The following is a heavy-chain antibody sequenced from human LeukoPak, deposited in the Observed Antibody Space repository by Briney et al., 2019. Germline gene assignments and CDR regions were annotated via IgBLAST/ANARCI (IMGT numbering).Heavy chain of an antibody. CDR2: MRPSSGKT. V-gene: IGHV1-8*01. CDR1: GYNFINYD. Sequence: ASVKVSCKTSGYNFINYDISWVRQAPGQGLEWMGWMRPSSGKTGYAQKFQGGVTMTRNISISTAYMELSSLRFEDTAVYYCARERGGQAGSYFPSWGQGTLVTVSS. J-gene: IGHJ4*02. CDR3: ARERGGQAGSYFPS. D-gene: IGHD1-26*01.